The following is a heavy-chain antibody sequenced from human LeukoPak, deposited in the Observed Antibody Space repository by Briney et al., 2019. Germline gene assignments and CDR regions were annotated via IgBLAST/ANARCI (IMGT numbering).Heavy chain of an antibody. Sequence: PGGSLRLSCAASGFTFSSNYMSWVRQAPGKGLEWVSVIYSGGSTYYSDSVKGRFIISRDNSKNTLYLQINHLRAGDTAVYYCASGDFWSGYYTGFMPDHWGQGTLVTVSS. CDR1: GFTFSSNY. V-gene: IGHV3-66*02. D-gene: IGHD3-3*01. CDR3: ASGDFWSGYYTGFMPDH. CDR2: IYSGGST. J-gene: IGHJ5*02.